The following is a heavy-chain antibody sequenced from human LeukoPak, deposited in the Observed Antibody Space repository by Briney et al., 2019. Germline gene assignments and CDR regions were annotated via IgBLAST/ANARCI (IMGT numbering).Heavy chain of an antibody. D-gene: IGHD3-10*01. CDR2: IYYSGST. CDR1: GGSISSSSYY. CDR3: ARVWPDFDY. Sequence: PSETLSLTCTVSGGSISSSSYYWGWIRQPPGKGLEWIGSIYYSGSTYYNPSLKSRVTISVDTSKNQFSLKLSSVTAADTAVYYCARVWPDFDYWGQGTLVTVSS. J-gene: IGHJ4*02. V-gene: IGHV4-39*07.